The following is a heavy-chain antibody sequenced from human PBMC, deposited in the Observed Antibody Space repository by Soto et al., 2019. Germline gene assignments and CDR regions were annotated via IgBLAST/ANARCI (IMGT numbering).Heavy chain of an antibody. CDR1: EFTFSSSW. CDR3: VTGWSEH. J-gene: IGHJ1*01. CDR2: MNPDGSAI. V-gene: IGHV3-74*01. Sequence: LRLSCVVSEFTFSSSWMHWVRQGPGMGLVWVSRMNPDGSAINYADSVKGRFTTSRDNAKNMLYLQMNSLRVEDAALYYCVTGWSEHWGQGTLVTVSS. D-gene: IGHD2-15*01.